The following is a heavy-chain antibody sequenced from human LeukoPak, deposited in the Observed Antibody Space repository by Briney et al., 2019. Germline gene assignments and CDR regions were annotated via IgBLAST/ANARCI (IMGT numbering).Heavy chain of an antibody. CDR3: AKGSVAAVVTFIDF. V-gene: IGHV3-23*01. CDR1: GFTFSRYA. Sequence: GGSLRLSCAASGFTFSRYAMIWVRQAPGKGLEWASVISGSGGSTYYADSVKGRFTISRDNSKNTLFLQMNSLRAEDTAVYYCAKGSVAAVVTFIDFWGQGTLVTVSS. CDR2: ISGSGGST. D-gene: IGHD6-13*01. J-gene: IGHJ4*02.